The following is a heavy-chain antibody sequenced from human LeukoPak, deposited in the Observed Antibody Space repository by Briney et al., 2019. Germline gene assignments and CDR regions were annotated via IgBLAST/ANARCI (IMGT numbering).Heavy chain of an antibody. CDR2: ISGDSDTT. CDR1: GFTFSSYA. CDR3: AKSSSGCRHQLDY. V-gene: IGHV3-23*01. D-gene: IGHD3-22*01. Sequence: GGSLRLSCAASGFTFSSYAMSWVRQAPGKGLEWVSAISGDSDTTYYADSVKGRFTISRDNSKNTLYLQMNSLRAEDTAVYYCAKSSSGCRHQLDYWGQGTLVTVSS. J-gene: IGHJ4*02.